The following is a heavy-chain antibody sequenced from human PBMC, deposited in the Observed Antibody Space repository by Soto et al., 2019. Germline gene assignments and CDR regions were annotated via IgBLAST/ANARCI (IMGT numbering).Heavy chain of an antibody. Sequence: GGSLRLSCAASGFTFSSYSMNWVRQAPGKGLEWVSSISGSGGSTYYADSVKGRFTISRDNSKNTLYLQMNSLRAEDTAVYYCAKDRRIVLMVYAISVDSPFDYWGQGTLVTVSS. J-gene: IGHJ4*02. CDR1: GFTFSSYS. CDR3: AKDRRIVLMVYAISVDSPFDY. V-gene: IGHV3-23*01. D-gene: IGHD2-8*01. CDR2: ISGSGGST.